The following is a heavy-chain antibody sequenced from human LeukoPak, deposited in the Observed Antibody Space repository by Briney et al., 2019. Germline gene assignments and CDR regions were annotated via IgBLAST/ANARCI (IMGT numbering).Heavy chain of an antibody. CDR3: ARCEPYYFDY. V-gene: IGHV4-39*07. Sequence: PSETLSLTCTVSGGSISSSSYYWGWIRQPPGQGLEWVGSIYYSGSTYYNPSLKSRVTISVDTSKNQFSLKLSSVTAADTAVYYCARCEPYYFDYWGQGTLVTVSS. J-gene: IGHJ4*02. CDR1: GGSISSSSYY. CDR2: IYYSGST.